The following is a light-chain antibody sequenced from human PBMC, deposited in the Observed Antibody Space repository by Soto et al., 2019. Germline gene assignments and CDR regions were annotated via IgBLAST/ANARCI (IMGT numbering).Light chain of an antibody. CDR3: CSDAGSRV. CDR2: EVS. Sequence: QSALTQPASVSGSPGQSITISCTGTSSDVGRYNLVSWYQQHPGKAPKLMIYEVSKRPSGVSNRFSGSKSGNTASLTISGLQAEDEADYDGCSDAGSRVFGGGTKLTVL. J-gene: IGLJ3*02. CDR1: SSDVGRYNL. V-gene: IGLV2-23*02.